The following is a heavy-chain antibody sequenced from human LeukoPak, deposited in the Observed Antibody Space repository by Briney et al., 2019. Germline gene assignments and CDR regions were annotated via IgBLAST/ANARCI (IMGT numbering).Heavy chain of an antibody. J-gene: IGHJ3*02. CDR3: TRSLPVVRACDTFDI. CDR1: GFTFSRFS. CDR2: ISSSGKYT. V-gene: IGHV3-21*01. Sequence: GGSLRLSCAASGFTFSRFSMNWVRQAPGKGPEWVSSISSSGKYTYYADSLKGRLTISRDNAKNSLELQMNSLRAEDTAVYYCTRSLPVVRACDTFDIWGQGTMVTVSS. D-gene: IGHD3-10*01.